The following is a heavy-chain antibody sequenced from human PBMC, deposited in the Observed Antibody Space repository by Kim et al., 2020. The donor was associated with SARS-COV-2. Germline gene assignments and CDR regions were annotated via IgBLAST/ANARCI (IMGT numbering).Heavy chain of an antibody. J-gene: IGHJ4*02. CDR3: AGTARGANFDY. V-gene: IGHV4-4*09. D-gene: IGHD1-26*01. Sequence: NHHPSLRSRITISVDTSKNPFSLKLSSVTAADTAVYYCAGTARGANFDYWGRGALVTVSS.